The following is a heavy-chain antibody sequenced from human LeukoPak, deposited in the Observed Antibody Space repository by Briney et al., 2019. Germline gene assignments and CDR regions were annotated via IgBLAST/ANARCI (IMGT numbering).Heavy chain of an antibody. D-gene: IGHD3-10*01. CDR2: ISAYNGNT. CDR3: ARPRPNYYGSGSYYDY. CDR1: GYSFTGYY. J-gene: IGHJ4*02. V-gene: IGHV1-18*04. Sequence: ASVKVSCKASGYSFTGYYIHWVRQAPGQGLEWMGWISAYNGNTNYAQKLQGRVTMTTDTSTSTAYMELRSLRSDDTAVYYCARPRPNYYGSGSYYDYWGQGTLVTVSS.